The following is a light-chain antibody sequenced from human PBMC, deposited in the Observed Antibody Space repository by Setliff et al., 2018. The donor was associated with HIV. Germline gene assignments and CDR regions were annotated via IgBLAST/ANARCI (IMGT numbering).Light chain of an antibody. CDR3: SSYTTSSTLYV. J-gene: IGLJ1*01. CDR1: SSDVGGYYS. Sequence: QSALTQPASGSGYPGQSITISCTGISSDVGGYYSVSWYQQHPGKAPKLMIYDVINRPSGVSNRFSGSRSGNTASLTISGLQVEDEADYYCSSYTTSSTLYVFGPGTKVTVL. CDR2: DVI. V-gene: IGLV2-14*03.